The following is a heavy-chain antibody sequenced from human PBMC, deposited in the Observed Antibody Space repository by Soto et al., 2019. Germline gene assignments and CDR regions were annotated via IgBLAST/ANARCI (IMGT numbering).Heavy chain of an antibody. J-gene: IGHJ4*02. CDR1: GFTFSSYA. Sequence: QVQLVESGGGVVQPGRSLRLSCAASGFTFSSYAMHWVRQAPGKGLEWVAVISYDGSNKYYADSVKGRFTISRDNSKNTLYLQMNSLRAEDTAVYYCARDYDSSGYFAKWGQGTLVTVSS. V-gene: IGHV3-30-3*01. CDR2: ISYDGSNK. D-gene: IGHD3-22*01. CDR3: ARDYDSSGYFAK.